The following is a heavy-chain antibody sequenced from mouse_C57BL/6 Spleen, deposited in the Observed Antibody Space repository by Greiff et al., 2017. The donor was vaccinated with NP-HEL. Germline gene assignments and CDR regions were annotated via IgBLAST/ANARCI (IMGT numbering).Heavy chain of an antibody. Sequence: EVQLQQSGPELVKPGASVKISCKASGYTFTDYYMNWVKQSHGKSLEWIGDINPNNGGTSYNQKFKGKATLTVDKSSSTAYMELRILTSEDSAVYYCARYDYDVWFAYWGQGTLVTVSA. J-gene: IGHJ3*01. D-gene: IGHD2-4*01. CDR2: INPNNGGT. V-gene: IGHV1-26*01. CDR3: ARYDYDVWFAY. CDR1: GYTFTDYY.